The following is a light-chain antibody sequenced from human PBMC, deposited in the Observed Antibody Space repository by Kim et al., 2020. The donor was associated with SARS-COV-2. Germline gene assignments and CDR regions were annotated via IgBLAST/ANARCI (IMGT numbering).Light chain of an antibody. CDR1: SSKVGRHF. CDR2: TNG. J-gene: IGLJ3*02. V-gene: IGLV1-47*01. Sequence: GQRVTISYSGASSKVGRHFVYWYQHLPGAAPKLLIYTNGQRPSGVPDRFSGSKSGTSAYLAISGLRSEDEADYYCAAWDDRLNAWVFGGGTQLTVL. CDR3: AAWDDRLNAWV.